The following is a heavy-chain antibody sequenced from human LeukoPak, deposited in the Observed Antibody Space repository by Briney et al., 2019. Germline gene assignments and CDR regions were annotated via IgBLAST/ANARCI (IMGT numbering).Heavy chain of an antibody. CDR2: IYTSGST. D-gene: IGHD3-22*01. J-gene: IGHJ4*02. Sequence: SETLSLTCTVSGGSFSSYYWSWIRQPAGKGLEWIGRIYTSGSTNYNPSLKSRVTISVDTSKNQFSLKLSSVTAADTAVYYCARGPHYDSSGYEDYWGQGTLVTVSS. CDR3: ARGPHYDSSGYEDY. V-gene: IGHV4-4*07. CDR1: GGSFSSYY.